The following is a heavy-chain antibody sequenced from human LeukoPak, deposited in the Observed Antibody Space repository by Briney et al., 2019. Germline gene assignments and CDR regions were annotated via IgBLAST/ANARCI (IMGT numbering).Heavy chain of an antibody. V-gene: IGHV4-59*12. CDR2: IYYSGST. CDR3: AREAYDSSGYYRGYLDY. D-gene: IGHD3-22*01. J-gene: IGHJ4*02. Sequence: SETLSLTCTVSGGSISSYYWSWIRQPPGKGLEWIGYIYYSGSTNYNPSLKSRVTISVDTSKNQFSLKLSSVTAADTAVYYCAREAYDSSGYYRGYLDYWGQGTLVTVSS. CDR1: GGSISSYY.